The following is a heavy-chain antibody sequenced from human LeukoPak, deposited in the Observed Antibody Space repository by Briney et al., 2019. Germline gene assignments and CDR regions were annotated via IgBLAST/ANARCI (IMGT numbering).Heavy chain of an antibody. V-gene: IGHV3-23*01. CDR2: VSASGSSR. D-gene: IGHD2-21*02. CDR3: AELVTLNF. Sequence: GALRLSCAASGFTFANHDMSRVRQAPRKGLEWVSGVSASGSSRFYADSVKGRFIVSRDNSKNTLYLQMNSLRVEDTAVYYCAELVTLNFWGQGTLVTVSS. J-gene: IGHJ4*02. CDR1: GFTFANHD.